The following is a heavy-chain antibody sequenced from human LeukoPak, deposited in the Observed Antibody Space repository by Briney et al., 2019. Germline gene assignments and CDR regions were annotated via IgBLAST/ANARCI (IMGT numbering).Heavy chain of an antibody. V-gene: IGHV3-74*01. CDR3: ARLGSGSTLDC. J-gene: IGHJ4*02. D-gene: IGHD3-10*01. Sequence: GGSLRLSCAASGFSFSSYWMHWVRQAPEKGLVWVSRISSDGSSTIYADSVKGRFTISRDNAKNTLYLQMNSLRAEDTAVYYCARLGSGSTLDCWGQGILVTVSS. CDR1: GFSFSSYW. CDR2: ISSDGSST.